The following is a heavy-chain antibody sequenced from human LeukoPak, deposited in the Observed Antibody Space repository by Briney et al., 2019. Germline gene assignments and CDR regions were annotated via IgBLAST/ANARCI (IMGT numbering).Heavy chain of an antibody. Sequence: PSGTLSLTCAVSGGSISSSNWWSWVRQPPGKGLEWIGEIYHSGSTNYNPSLKSRVTISLDNSKNQFSLKLSSVTAADTAVYYCARARGEYGDYRWGQGTLVTVSS. V-gene: IGHV4-4*02. D-gene: IGHD4-17*01. CDR2: IYHSGST. CDR3: ARARGEYGDYR. CDR1: GGSISSSNW. J-gene: IGHJ4*02.